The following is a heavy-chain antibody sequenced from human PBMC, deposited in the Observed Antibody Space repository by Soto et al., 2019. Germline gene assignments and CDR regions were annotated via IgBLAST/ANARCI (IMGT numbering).Heavy chain of an antibody. Sequence: TLSLPDTVSRASLTSLNNSSAWIRLLTGKGLEWIGHIHYTGGTYFNPSLRSRVSMSVDTSANQFSLNLSSVTVADTARYYCPREGHLREHFNWFDLSGQGCL. V-gene: IGHV4-31*03. CDR2: IHYTGGT. J-gene: IGHJ5*02. CDR1: RASLTSLNNS. CDR3: PREGHLREHFNWFDL.